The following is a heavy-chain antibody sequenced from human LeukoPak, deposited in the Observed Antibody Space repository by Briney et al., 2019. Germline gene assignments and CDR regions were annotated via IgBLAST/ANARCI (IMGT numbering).Heavy chain of an antibody. V-gene: IGHV3-21*01. Sequence: PGGSLRLSCAASGFTFSSYSMNWVRQAPGKGLEWVSSISSSSSYIYYADSVKGRFTISRDDAKNSLYLQMNSLRAEDTAVYYCARDPGFYGMDVWGQGTTVTVSS. CDR1: GFTFSSYS. CDR2: ISSSSSYI. CDR3: ARDPGFYGMDV. J-gene: IGHJ6*02. D-gene: IGHD5-12*01.